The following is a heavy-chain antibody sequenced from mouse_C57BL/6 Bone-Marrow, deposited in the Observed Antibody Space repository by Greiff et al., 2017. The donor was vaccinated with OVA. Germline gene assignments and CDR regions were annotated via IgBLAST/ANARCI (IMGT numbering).Heavy chain of an antibody. V-gene: IGHV14-4*01. CDR2: IDPENGDT. D-gene: IGHD1-1*01. CDR1: GFNIKDDY. J-gene: IGHJ1*03. CDR3: TARTTVDLSYWYFDV. Sequence: VQLQQSGAELVRPGASVKLSCTASGFNIKDDYMHWVKQRPEQGLEWIGWIDPENGDTEYASKFQGKATITADTSSNTAYLQLSSLTSEDTAVYYCTARTTVDLSYWYFDVWGTGTTVTVSS.